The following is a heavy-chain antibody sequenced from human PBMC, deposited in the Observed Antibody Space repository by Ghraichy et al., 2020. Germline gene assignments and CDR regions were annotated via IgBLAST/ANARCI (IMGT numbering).Heavy chain of an antibody. J-gene: IGHJ4*02. V-gene: IGHV4-34*01. CDR3: ARGGVSRITMVRGVIIPDFDY. CDR2: INHSGST. CDR1: GGSFSGYY. D-gene: IGHD3-10*01. Sequence: SETLSLTCAVYGGSFSGYYWSWIRQPPGKGLEWIGEINHSGSTNYNPSLKSRVTISVDTSKNQFSLKLSSVTAADTAVYYCARGGVSRITMVRGVIIPDFDYWGQGTLVTVSS.